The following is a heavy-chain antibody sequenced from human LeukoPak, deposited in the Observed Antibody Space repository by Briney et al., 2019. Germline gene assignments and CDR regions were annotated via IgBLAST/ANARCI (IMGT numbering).Heavy chain of an antibody. CDR3: VKEGVEYSYSYGDY. D-gene: IGHD3-16*01. CDR1: GSSFNNYA. Sequence: PGGSLRLSCAASGSSFNNYAMYWVRQAPGKGLEWVALISYDGGDKYYAESMKGRITISRDNAENTLYLQMNNLRPDDTAFYFCVKEGVEYSYSYGDYWGQGTLVTVSS. J-gene: IGHJ4*02. CDR2: ISYDGGDK. V-gene: IGHV3-30*18.